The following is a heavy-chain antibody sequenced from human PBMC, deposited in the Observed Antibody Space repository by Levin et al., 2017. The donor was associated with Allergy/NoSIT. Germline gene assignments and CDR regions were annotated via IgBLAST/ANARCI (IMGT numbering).Heavy chain of an antibody. CDR3: AREERTIWFGELFRYGMDV. V-gene: IGHV1-69*04. CDR2: IIPILGIA. D-gene: IGHD3-10*01. J-gene: IGHJ6*02. CDR1: GGTFSSYT. Sequence: ASVKVSCKASGGTFSSYTISWVRQAPGQGLEWMGRIIPILGIANYAQKFQGRVTITADKSTSTAYMELSSLRSEDTAVYYCAREERTIWFGELFRYGMDVWGQGTTVTVSS.